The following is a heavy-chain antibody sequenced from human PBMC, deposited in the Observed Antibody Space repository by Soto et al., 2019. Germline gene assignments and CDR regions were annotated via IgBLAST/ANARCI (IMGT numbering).Heavy chain of an antibody. Sequence: GGSLRLSCAASGFTFSSYAMHWVRQAPGKGLEWVAVISYDGSNKYYADSVKGRFTISRDNSKNTLYLQMNSLRAEDTAVYYCARDKGSGIAVANYFDYWGQGTLVTVSS. CDR1: GFTFSSYA. CDR3: ARDKGSGIAVANYFDY. D-gene: IGHD6-19*01. V-gene: IGHV3-30-3*01. CDR2: ISYDGSNK. J-gene: IGHJ4*02.